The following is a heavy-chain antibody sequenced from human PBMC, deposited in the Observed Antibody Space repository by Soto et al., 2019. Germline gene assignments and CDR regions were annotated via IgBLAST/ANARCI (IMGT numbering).Heavy chain of an antibody. J-gene: IGHJ6*02. Sequence: QVQLVQSGAEVKKPGSSVKVSCKASGGTFSSYTISWVRQAPGQGLEWMGRIIPILGIANYAQKFQGRVTITAEKSTSTAYMELSSLRSEDTDVYYCARDAGGYYYYGMDVWGQGTTVTVSS. CDR2: IIPILGIA. CDR3: ARDAGGYYYYGMDV. V-gene: IGHV1-69*08. CDR1: GGTFSSYT. D-gene: IGHD2-15*01.